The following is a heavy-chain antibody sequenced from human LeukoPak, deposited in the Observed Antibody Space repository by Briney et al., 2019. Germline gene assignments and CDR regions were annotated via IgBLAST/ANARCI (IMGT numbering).Heavy chain of an antibody. CDR2: IKAKAHGGTI. D-gene: IGHD1-26*01. V-gene: IGHV3-15*01. J-gene: IGHJ4*02. CDR3: TTDGVGVEGATYDN. CDR1: GFTFINAW. Sequence: GGSLRLSCAASGFTFINAWMAWVRQAPGKGLEWVGRIKAKAHGGTIEYAAPVKGRFTIPRDDSKNTLYLQMNSLKTEDTAVYYCTTDGVGVEGATYDNWGQGTLVSVSS.